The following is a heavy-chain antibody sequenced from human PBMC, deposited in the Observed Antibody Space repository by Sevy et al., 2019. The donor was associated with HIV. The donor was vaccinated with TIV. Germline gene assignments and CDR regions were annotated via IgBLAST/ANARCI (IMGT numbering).Heavy chain of an antibody. V-gene: IGHV5-51*01. J-gene: IGHJ6*03. Sequence: GESLKISCMGSGYSFTSNWIGWVRQTPGKGLEWMGIIYPGDSDTRYSPSFQGQVTISADKSISTAYLQWSSLKASDTAIYYCARHYSSSWYYYYMDVWGKGTTVTVSS. CDR2: IYPGDSDT. D-gene: IGHD6-13*01. CDR3: ARHYSSSWYYYYMDV. CDR1: GYSFTSNW.